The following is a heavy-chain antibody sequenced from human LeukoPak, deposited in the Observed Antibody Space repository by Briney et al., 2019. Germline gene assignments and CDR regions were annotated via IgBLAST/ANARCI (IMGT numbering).Heavy chain of an antibody. Sequence: PGGSLRLSCAASGFTFSSYSMNWVRQAPGKGLEWVSYISSSSSTIYYADSAKGRFTISRDNVQSSLYLQMNDLRAEDTAVYYCAIWFGELNYWGQGTLVTVSS. J-gene: IGHJ4*02. V-gene: IGHV3-48*04. CDR3: AIWFGELNY. CDR1: GFTFSSYS. CDR2: ISSSSSTI. D-gene: IGHD3-10*01.